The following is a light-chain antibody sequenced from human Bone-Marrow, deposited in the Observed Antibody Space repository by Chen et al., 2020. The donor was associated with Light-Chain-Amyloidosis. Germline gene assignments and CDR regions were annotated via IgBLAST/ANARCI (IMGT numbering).Light chain of an antibody. CDR1: QTISSNY. CDR3: QQYGTSPVT. Sequence: EIVLPQSPGTLSLSPGEGANHSCRASQTISSNYLTWYQQKFGQAPRHLIYGSASRDTGFPDRFTGSGSGTDFTLAINRLEPEDCAMYYCQQYGTSPVTYGGGTKVEIK. J-gene: IGKJ4*01. V-gene: IGKV3-20*01. CDR2: GSA.